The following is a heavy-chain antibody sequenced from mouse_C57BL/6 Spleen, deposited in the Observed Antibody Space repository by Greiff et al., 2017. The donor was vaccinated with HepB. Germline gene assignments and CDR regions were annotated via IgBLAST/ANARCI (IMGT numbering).Heavy chain of an antibody. CDR2: IDPSDSYT. V-gene: IGHV1-69*01. J-gene: IGHJ3*01. CDR1: GYTFTSYW. Sequence: VKLQQPGAELVMPGASVKLSCKASGYTFTSYWMHWVKQRPGQGLEWIGEIDPSDSYTNYNQKFKGKSTLTVDKSSSTAYMQLSSLTSEDSAVYYCARSDPLFAYWGQGTLVTVSA. CDR3: ARSDPLFAY. D-gene: IGHD6-1*01.